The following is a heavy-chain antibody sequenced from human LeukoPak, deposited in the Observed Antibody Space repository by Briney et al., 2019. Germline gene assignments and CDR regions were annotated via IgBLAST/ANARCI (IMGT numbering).Heavy chain of an antibody. Sequence: SETLSHIWTVSGRSINRGRYYLSWIRQPAGKGLEWIQRIYTSGSTNYNPSLKSRVTISVDTSKNQFSLKLSSVTAADTAVYYCAAGGGSGRGYDYWGQGTLVTVSS. CDR3: AAGGGSGRGYDY. CDR2: IYTSGST. CDR1: GRSINRGRYY. D-gene: IGHD3-10*01. J-gene: IGHJ4*02. V-gene: IGHV4-61*02.